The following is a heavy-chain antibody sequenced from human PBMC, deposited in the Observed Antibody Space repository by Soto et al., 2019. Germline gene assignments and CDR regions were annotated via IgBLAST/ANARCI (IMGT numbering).Heavy chain of an antibody. J-gene: IGHJ4*02. Sequence: QVQLVQSGAAVKKPGSSVKVSCKASGGTFSSYTISWVRQAPGQGLEWMGRIIPILGIANYAQKFQGRVTITADKSTSTAHMELSSLRSEDTAVYCCASRGTVTTSDYWGQGTLVTVSS. CDR1: GGTFSSYT. CDR2: IIPILGIA. V-gene: IGHV1-69*02. CDR3: ASRGTVTTSDY. D-gene: IGHD4-17*01.